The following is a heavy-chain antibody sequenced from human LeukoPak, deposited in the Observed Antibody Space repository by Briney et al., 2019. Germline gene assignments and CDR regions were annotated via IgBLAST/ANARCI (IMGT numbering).Heavy chain of an antibody. Sequence: PSETLSLTCTVSGGSISSSSYYWSWIRQPPGKGLEWIGYIYYSGSTYYNPSLKSRVTISVDTSKNQFSLKLSSVTAADTAVYYCARVDYYDSSGYYFPDYWGQGTLVTVSS. CDR3: ARVDYYDSSGYYFPDY. V-gene: IGHV4-30-4*01. CDR1: GGSISSSSYY. D-gene: IGHD3-22*01. CDR2: IYYSGST. J-gene: IGHJ4*02.